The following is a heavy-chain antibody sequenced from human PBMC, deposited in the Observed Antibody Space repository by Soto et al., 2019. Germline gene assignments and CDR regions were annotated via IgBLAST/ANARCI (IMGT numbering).Heavy chain of an antibody. CDR1: GFTFSTYD. CDR2: ISYDGSNT. D-gene: IGHD1-26*01. CDR3: VKGRGRGASAEFDS. J-gene: IGHJ4*02. Sequence: QVQLVESGGGVVQPGRSLRLSCATSGFTFSTYDMHWVRQAPGKGLEWVALISYDGSNTFSADSVKGRFTISRDNSKNTLYLQTDSLGPEDTAVYYCVKGRGRGASAEFDSWGQGTLVTVSS. V-gene: IGHV3-30*18.